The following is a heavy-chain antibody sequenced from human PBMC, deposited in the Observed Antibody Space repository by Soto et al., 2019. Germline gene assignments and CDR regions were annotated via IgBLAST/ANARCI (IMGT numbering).Heavy chain of an antibody. D-gene: IGHD6-13*01. CDR3: AKDTSKYSNNWPAYYGLDV. J-gene: IGHJ6*02. CDR2: ISFDGSNQ. Sequence: QVQLVESGGGVVQPGRSLRLSCAASGFTFSSFGTHWVRQAPGKGLECVAFISFDGSNQYYVDSVRGRFIISRDNSKNTLSLQMNNLKAEDTAVYYCAKDTSKYSNNWPAYYGLDVWGQGTTVTVSS. CDR1: GFTFSSFG. V-gene: IGHV3-30*18.